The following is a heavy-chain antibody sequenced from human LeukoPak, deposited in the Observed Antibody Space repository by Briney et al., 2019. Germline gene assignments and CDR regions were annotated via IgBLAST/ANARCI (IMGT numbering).Heavy chain of an antibody. D-gene: IGHD2/OR15-2a*01. CDR3: VSFYETY. V-gene: IGHV3-74*01. J-gene: IGHJ4*02. CDR2: INSDGSWT. Sequence: GGSLRLSCAASGNYWMHWVRQAPGKGLVWVSHINSDGSWTSYADSVKGRFTISKDNVKNTVYLQMNSLRAEDTAVYYCVSFYETYWGRGTLVTVSS. CDR1: GNYW.